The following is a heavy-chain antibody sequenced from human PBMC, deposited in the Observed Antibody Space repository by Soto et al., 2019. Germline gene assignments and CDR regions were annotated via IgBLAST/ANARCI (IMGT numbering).Heavy chain of an antibody. D-gene: IGHD3-22*01. V-gene: IGHV1-69*01. J-gene: IGHJ6*02. CDR2: IIPLFSRT. CDR1: GATFSSYG. Sequence: QVQLVQSGAEVKKPGSSVRVSCKASGATFSSYGSNCVRQAPAQGLERMGGIIPLFSRTNYSQKFQGRVTITADESTSTVYMELRSLRSADTAVYYCARKIVLEEPDSTVHYYYGMEVWGQGTRVTVSS. CDR3: ARKIVLEEPDSTVHYYYGMEV.